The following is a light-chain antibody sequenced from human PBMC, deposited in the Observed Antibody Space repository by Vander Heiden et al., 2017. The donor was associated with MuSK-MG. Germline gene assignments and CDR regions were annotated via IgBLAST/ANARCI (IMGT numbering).Light chain of an antibody. J-gene: IGKJ4*01. V-gene: IGKV1-39*01. CDR3: QQSYSTPHT. CDR2: AAS. Sequence: DIQMTHSPSSLSASVGDRVTITCRASQTNSRYLNWYQQKPGKAPKILIYAASNLQSGVPSRFSGSGSGTDFTLAISSLQPEDFAIYYCQQSYSTPHTFGGGTKVDIK. CDR1: QTNSRY.